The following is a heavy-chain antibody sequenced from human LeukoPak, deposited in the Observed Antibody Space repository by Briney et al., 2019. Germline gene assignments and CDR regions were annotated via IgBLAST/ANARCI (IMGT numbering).Heavy chain of an antibody. CDR1: GGSISSGDYY. CDR2: IYYSGST. D-gene: IGHD6-19*01. V-gene: IGHV4-30-4*08. Sequence: PSQTLSLTCTVSGGSISSGDYYWSWIRQPPGKGLEWIGYIYYSGSTYYNPSLKSRVTISVDTSKNQFSLKLSSVTAADTAVYYCARVSVAGPTDWYFDLWGRGTLVTVSS. J-gene: IGHJ2*01. CDR3: ARVSVAGPTDWYFDL.